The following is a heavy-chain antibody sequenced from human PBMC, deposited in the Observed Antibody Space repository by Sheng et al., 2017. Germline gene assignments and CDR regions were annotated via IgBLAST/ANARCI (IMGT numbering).Heavy chain of an antibody. CDR1: GGSTSTSDHY. J-gene: IGHJ3*01. Sequence: QVQLQESGPGLVKPSQTLSLSCTVSGGSTSTSDHYWSWIRQPPGKGLEWIAYIFYDGSTYYNPSLKSRVTISLDTSMTQFSLKVSSVIASDTAIYYCASVGARASVTSYNGFDVWGPGTVVTV. V-gene: IGHV4-30-4*08. CDR3: ASVGARASVTSYNGFDV. CDR2: IFYDGST. D-gene: IGHD4-17*01.